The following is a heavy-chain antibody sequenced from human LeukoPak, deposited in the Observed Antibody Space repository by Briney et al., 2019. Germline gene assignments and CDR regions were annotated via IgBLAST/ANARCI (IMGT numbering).Heavy chain of an antibody. D-gene: IGHD3-10*01. V-gene: IGHV4-34*01. J-gene: IGHJ1*01. Sequence: PGGSLRLSCAASGFTFSSYWMSWARQPPGKGLEWIGEINHSGSTNYNPSLKSRVTISVDTSKNQFSLKLSSVTAADTAVYYCARSPYYYGSGSYFQHWGQGTLVTVSS. CDR1: GFTFSSYW. CDR3: ARSPYYYGSGSYFQH. CDR2: INHSGST.